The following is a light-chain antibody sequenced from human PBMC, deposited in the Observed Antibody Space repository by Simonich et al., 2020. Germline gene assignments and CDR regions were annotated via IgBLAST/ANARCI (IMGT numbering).Light chain of an antibody. CDR2: EVS. J-gene: IGLJ2*01. CDR3: SSYAGSNNFVV. Sequence: QSALTQPPSASGSPGQSVTISCTGTSSDGGGYNYVSWSQQHPGKAPKLMIYEVSKRPSGVPDRFSGSKSGNTASLTVSGLQAEDEADYYCSSYAGSNNFVVFGGGTKLTVL. V-gene: IGLV2-8*01. CDR1: SSDGGGYNY.